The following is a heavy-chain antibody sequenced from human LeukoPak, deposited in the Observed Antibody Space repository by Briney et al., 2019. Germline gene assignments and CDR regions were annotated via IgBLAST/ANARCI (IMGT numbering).Heavy chain of an antibody. J-gene: IGHJ5*02. CDR2: IYHSGST. CDR3: ASSPGRYCSGGSCYLGGNWFDP. CDR1: GGSISTYY. V-gene: IGHV4-59*12. D-gene: IGHD2-15*01. Sequence: SETLSLTCTVSGGSISTYYWSWIRQPPGKGLEWIGYIYHSGSTNYNPSLKSRVTISVDTSQNQFYLKLSSVTAADTAVYYCASSPGRYCSGGSCYLGGNWFDPWGQGTLVTVSS.